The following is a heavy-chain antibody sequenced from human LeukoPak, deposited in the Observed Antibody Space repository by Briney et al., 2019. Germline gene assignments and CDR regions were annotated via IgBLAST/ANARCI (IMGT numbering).Heavy chain of an antibody. V-gene: IGHV6-1*01. CDR3: AREVAGTYAFDY. CDR1: GDSVSSNSAA. CDR2: TYYRSKWYN. Sequence: SQTLSLTCAIPGDSVSSNSAAWNWIRQSPSRGLEWLGRTYYRSKWYNDYTVYAVSVKSRITFNPDTSKNQVSLQLNSVTPEDTAVYYCAREVAGTYAFDYWGQGTPVTVSS. D-gene: IGHD6-19*01. J-gene: IGHJ4*02.